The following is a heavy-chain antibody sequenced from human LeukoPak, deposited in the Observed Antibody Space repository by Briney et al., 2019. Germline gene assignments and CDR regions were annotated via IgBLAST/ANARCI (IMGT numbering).Heavy chain of an antibody. V-gene: IGHV1-24*01. Sequence: ASVKVSCKVSGYTLTELSMHWVRQAPGKGLEWMGGFDPENGETIYAQKFQGRVTMTEDTSTDTAYMELSSLRSEDTAVYYCATGPGYQLRVYLFDYWGQGTLVTVSS. D-gene: IGHD2-2*01. CDR1: GYTLTELS. CDR3: ATGPGYQLRVYLFDY. J-gene: IGHJ4*02. CDR2: FDPENGET.